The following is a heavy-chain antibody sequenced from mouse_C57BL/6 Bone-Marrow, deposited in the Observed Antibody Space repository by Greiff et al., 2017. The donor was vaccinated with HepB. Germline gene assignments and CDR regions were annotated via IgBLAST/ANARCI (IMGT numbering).Heavy chain of an antibody. V-gene: IGHV1-81*01. D-gene: IGHD1-1*01. J-gene: IGHJ1*03. CDR1: GYTFTSYG. CDR2: IYPRSGNT. Sequence: VQLQESGAELARPGASVKLSCKASGYTFTSYGISWVKQRTGQGLEWIGEIYPRSGNTYYNEKFKGKATLTADKSSSTAYMELRSLTSEDSAVYFCARSGFITTDWYFDVWGTGTTVTVSS. CDR3: ARSGFITTDWYFDV.